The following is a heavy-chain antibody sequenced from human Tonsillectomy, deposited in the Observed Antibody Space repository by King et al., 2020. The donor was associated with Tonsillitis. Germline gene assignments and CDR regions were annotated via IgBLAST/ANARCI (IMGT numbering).Heavy chain of an antibody. CDR2: IYYSGST. CDR1: GGSISSRSYY. CDR3: ARHLGIAAAGISAFDI. Sequence: QMQLQESGPGLVKPSETLSLTCTVSGGSISSRSYYWGWIRQPPGKGLGGIGRIYYSGSTYYNPSLKRRVTISVDTAKNQFSLKPRPVTAADTAVYYCARHLGIAAAGISAFDIWGQGTMVTVSS. V-gene: IGHV4-39*01. J-gene: IGHJ3*02. D-gene: IGHD6-13*01.